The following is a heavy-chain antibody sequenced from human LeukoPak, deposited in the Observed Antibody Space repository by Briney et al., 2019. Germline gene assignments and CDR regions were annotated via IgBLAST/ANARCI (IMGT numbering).Heavy chain of an antibody. J-gene: IGHJ2*01. V-gene: IGHV1-2*02. Sequence: GASVKVSCKASGYTFTGYYMHWVRQAPGQGLEWMGWINPDNGGTNYAQKFQGRVTMTRDMSISTAYMELSRLRSDDTAVYYCASPWGRWFGELIWYFDLWGRGTLVTVSS. D-gene: IGHD3-10*01. CDR3: ASPWGRWFGELIWYFDL. CDR1: GYTFTGYY. CDR2: INPDNGGT.